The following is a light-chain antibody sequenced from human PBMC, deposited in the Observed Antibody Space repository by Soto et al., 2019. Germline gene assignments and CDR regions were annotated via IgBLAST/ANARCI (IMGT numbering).Light chain of an antibody. Sequence: ELVVTQSPGTLSLSPGERATLSCRARQSVSTTYLAWYQQKPGQAPRTLLFGASSRATGLPDRFSGSGSGTDVALSINRLEPEDFAVYYCAYYGTTFNFGGGTKVEIK. CDR1: QSVSTTY. J-gene: IGKJ4*01. CDR2: GAS. V-gene: IGKV3-20*01. CDR3: AYYGTTFN.